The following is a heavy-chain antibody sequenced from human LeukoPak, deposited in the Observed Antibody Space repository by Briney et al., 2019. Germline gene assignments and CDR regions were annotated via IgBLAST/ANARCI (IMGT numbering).Heavy chain of an antibody. CDR3: PKDLLAGHYYDSSGYYPSFHF. CDR1: RFTFSSYG. J-gene: IGHJ4*02. CDR2: IRYDGTNK. V-gene: IGHV3-30*02. Sequence: AGGSLRLSCVASRFTFSSYGMHWVRQAPGKGLEWVAFIRYDGTNKYYVDSVKGRFTMSRDNSKNTLYLQINSLRAEDTAVYYCPKDLLAGHYYDSSGYYPSFHFWGQGTLVTVSS. D-gene: IGHD3-22*01.